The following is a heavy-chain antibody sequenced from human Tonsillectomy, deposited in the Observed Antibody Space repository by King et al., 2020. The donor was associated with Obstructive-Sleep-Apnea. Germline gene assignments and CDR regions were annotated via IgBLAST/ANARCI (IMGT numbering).Heavy chain of an antibody. J-gene: IGHJ4*02. V-gene: IGHV4-31*03. CDR1: GGSISSGGYF. CDR3: AMGKVCSSTSCYGVDD. Sequence: QVQLQESGPGLVKPSQTLSLTCTVSGGSISSGGYFWCWIRQHPGKGLEWIGYIYYTGSTYYNPSLKSRVTISVDTSKNQFSLKLSSVTAADTAVYYCAMGKVCSSTSCYGVDDWGQGTLVTVSS. D-gene: IGHD2-2*01. CDR2: IYYTGST.